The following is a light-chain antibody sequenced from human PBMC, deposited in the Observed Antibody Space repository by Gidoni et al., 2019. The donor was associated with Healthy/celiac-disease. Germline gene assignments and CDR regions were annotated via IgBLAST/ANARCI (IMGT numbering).Light chain of an antibody. V-gene: IGKV3-15*01. Sequence: ELVMPQSPATLSVSPGERATLSCRASQSVSSNLAWYQQKPGQAPRLLIDGASTRATGIPARFSGSGSGTEFTLTISSLQSEDFAVYYCQQYNNWPPLTFGGGTKVEIK. CDR2: GAS. CDR1: QSVSSN. CDR3: QQYNNWPPLT. J-gene: IGKJ4*01.